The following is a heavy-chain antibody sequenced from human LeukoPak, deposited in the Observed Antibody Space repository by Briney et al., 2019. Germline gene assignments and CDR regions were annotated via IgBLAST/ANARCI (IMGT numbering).Heavy chain of an antibody. CDR2: ISYDGSNK. CDR1: GFTFSSYA. CDR3: ARDPWGDSSGYYSGGFDY. J-gene: IGHJ4*02. D-gene: IGHD3-22*01. V-gene: IGHV3-30*04. Sequence: GGSLRLSCAASGFTFSSYAMHWVRQAPGKGLEWVAVISYDGSNKYYADSMKGRFTISRDNSKNTLYLQMNSLRAEDTAVYYCARDPWGDSSGYYSGGFDYWGQGTLVTVSS.